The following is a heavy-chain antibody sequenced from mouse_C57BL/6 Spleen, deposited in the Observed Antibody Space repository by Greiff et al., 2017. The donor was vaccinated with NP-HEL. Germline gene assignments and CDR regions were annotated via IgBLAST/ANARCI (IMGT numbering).Heavy chain of an antibody. V-gene: IGHV1-26*01. J-gene: IGHJ3*01. CDR1: GYTFTDYY. CDR2: INPNNGGT. D-gene: IGHD2-4*01. Sequence: EVQLQQSGPELVKPGASVKISCKASGYTFTDYYMNWVKQSHGKSLEWIGDINPNNGGTSYNQKFKGKATLTVDKSSSTAYMELRSLTSEDSAVYYCARKGYDYDEAWFAYWGQGTLVTVSA. CDR3: ARKGYDYDEAWFAY.